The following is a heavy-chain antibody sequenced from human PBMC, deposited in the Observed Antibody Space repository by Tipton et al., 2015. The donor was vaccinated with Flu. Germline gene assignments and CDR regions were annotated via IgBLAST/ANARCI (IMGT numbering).Heavy chain of an antibody. CDR2: IYPSGTT. D-gene: IGHD3-10*02. CDR1: SGSIRSTNYF. Sequence: TLSLTCTVSSGSIRSTNYFCAWIRQPPGKGLELIGNIYPSGTTYYNPSLKSRVTISVDTSKNQFSLKLTSVTAADTAVYYCARLSYYDVDLKNFYCEDWGQGTLVTVSS. V-gene: IGHV4-39*01. CDR3: ARLSYYDVDLKNFYCED. J-gene: IGHJ4*02.